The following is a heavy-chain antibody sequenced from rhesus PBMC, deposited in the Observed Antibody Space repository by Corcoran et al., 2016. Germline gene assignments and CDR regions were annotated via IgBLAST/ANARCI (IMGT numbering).Heavy chain of an antibody. CDR2: VDPGDGKA. J-gene: IGHJ4*01. CDR1: GYTFTAYY. V-gene: IGHV1-111*02. D-gene: IGHD2-15*01. Sequence: EFQLVQSGAEVKKPGASVKISCKASGYTFTAYYLHWVRQAPGKGLEWMGRVDPGDGKAKHAQTFQDRVAITADTSTDTAYMELSSLRSEDTAVYYCATELPLGYWGQGVLVTVSS. CDR3: ATELPLGY.